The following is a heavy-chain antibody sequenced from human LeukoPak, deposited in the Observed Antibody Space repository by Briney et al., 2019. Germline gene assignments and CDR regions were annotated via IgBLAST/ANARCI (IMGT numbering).Heavy chain of an antibody. Sequence: GGSLRLSCAASGFTVSSNYMSWVRQAPGKGLEWVSVIYSGGSTYYTDSVKGRFTISRDNSKNTLYLQMNSLRAEDTAVYYCASSSGSYYVGDAFDIWGQGTMVAVSS. J-gene: IGHJ3*02. D-gene: IGHD1-26*01. CDR1: GFTVSSNY. CDR3: ASSSGSYYVGDAFDI. CDR2: IYSGGST. V-gene: IGHV3-53*01.